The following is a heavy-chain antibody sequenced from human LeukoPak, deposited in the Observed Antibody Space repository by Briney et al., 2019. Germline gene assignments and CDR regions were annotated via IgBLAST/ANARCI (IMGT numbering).Heavy chain of an antibody. J-gene: IGHJ4*02. V-gene: IGHV3-30-3*01. CDR2: ISYDGSDE. D-gene: IGHD1-26*01. CDR1: GFTFSSFA. Sequence: PGRSLRLSCAASGFTFSSFAMHWVRRAPGKGLEWVAVISYDGSDEYYADSVRGRFTISRDNSKNSLYLQMNSLRVEDTAVYYCARGRDSGSYSSYFDYWGQGTLVTVSS. CDR3: ARGRDSGSYSSYFDY.